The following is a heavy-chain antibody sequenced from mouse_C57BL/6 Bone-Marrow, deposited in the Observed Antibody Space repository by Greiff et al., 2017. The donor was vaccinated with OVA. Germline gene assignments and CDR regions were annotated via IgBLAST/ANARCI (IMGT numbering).Heavy chain of an antibody. CDR2: IHPNSGST. CDR3: VYGNYVRYWYFDV. J-gene: IGHJ1*03. Sequence: QVQLQQPGAELVKPGASVKLSCKASGYTFTSYWMHWVKQRPGQGLEWIGMIHPNSGSTNYNEKFKSKATLTVDKSSSTAYMQLSSLTSEDSAVYYCVYGNYVRYWYFDVWGTGTTVTVSS. D-gene: IGHD2-10*02. CDR1: GYTFTSYW. V-gene: IGHV1-64*01.